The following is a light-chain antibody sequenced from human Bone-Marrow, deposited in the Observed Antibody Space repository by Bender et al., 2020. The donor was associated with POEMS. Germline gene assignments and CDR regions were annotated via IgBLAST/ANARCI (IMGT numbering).Light chain of an antibody. V-gene: IGLV1-47*01. Sequence: QSVLTQPPSVSGTPGQRVIISCSGSSSNIGNNSVCWYQQLPGTAPKLLMYKTFDRPSGIPERFSASKSGTSASLAIDGLRSEDEADYHCQTWDSSTAVFGGGTKLTVL. J-gene: IGLJ3*02. CDR3: QTWDSSTAV. CDR1: SSNIGNNS. CDR2: KTF.